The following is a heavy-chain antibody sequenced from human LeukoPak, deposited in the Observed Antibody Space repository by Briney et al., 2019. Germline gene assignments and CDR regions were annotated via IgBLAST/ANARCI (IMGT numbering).Heavy chain of an antibody. V-gene: IGHV3-66*01. CDR2: IYSGGST. CDR1: GFTVSSNY. Sequence: GGSLRLSCAASGFTVSSNYMSWVRQAPGKGLEWVSVIYSGGSTYYADSVKGRFTISRDNSKNTLYLQMNSLRAEDTAVYYCARERGVKYYYDSSGSGAFDYWGQGTLVTVSS. CDR3: ARERGVKYYYDSSGSGAFDY. J-gene: IGHJ4*02. D-gene: IGHD3-22*01.